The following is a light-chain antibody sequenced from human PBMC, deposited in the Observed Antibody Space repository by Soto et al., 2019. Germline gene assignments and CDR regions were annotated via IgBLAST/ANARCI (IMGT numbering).Light chain of an antibody. CDR2: GVT. CDR3: SSYTTAYFYV. V-gene: IGLV2-14*01. Sequence: QSVLTQPASVSGSPGQSIIISCTGSNSDIGAYNYVSWYQQHPGKAPKLIIHGVTNRPSVVSHRFSGSKSDYTASLTISGLQAEDEGDYYCSSYTTAYFYVFGTGTKVTVL. CDR1: NSDIGAYNY. J-gene: IGLJ1*01.